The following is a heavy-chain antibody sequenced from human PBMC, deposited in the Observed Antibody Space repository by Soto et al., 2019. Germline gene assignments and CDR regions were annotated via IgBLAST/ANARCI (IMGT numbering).Heavy chain of an antibody. J-gene: IGHJ3*02. V-gene: IGHV3-23*01. Sequence: GGSLRLSCAASGFTFSGYAMSWVRQAPGKGLEGVSAISGSGGSTYYADSVKGRFTISRDNSKNTLYLQMNSLRAEDSAVYYCAKKPDWGWGAFDIWGQGTMVTVSS. D-gene: IGHD7-27*01. CDR2: ISGSGGST. CDR3: AKKPDWGWGAFDI. CDR1: GFTFSGYA.